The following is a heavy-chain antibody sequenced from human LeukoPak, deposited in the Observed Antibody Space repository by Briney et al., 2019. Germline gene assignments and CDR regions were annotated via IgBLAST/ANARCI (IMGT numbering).Heavy chain of an antibody. D-gene: IGHD2-15*01. V-gene: IGHV3-30*01. CDR3: ARDGDCSGGSCYYDSSGYYPGY. CDR1: GFTFSSYA. J-gene: IGHJ4*02. CDR2: ISYDGRSK. Sequence: GGSLRLSCAASGFTFSSYAMHWVRQAPGKGLEWVAVISYDGRSKYYADSVKGRFTISRDNSKNTLYLQMNSLRAEDTAVYYCARDGDCSGGSCYYDSSGYYPGYWGQGTLVTVSS.